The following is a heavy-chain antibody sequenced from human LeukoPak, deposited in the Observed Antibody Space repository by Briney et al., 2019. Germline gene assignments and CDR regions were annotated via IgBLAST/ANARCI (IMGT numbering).Heavy chain of an antibody. CDR2: ISGSGGTT. V-gene: IGHV3-23*01. Sequence: GGSLRLSCAASGFTFSNYGMNWVRRAPGKGLEWVSGISGSGGTTYYADSVKGRFTISRDNSKNSLSLQVGSLRAEDTAVYYCAKTNGYYSDWGQGTLVTVSS. D-gene: IGHD3-22*01. CDR1: GFTFSNYG. J-gene: IGHJ4*02. CDR3: AKTNGYYSD.